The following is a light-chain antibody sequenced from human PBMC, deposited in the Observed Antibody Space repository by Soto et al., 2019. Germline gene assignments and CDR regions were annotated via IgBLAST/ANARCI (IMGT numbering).Light chain of an antibody. CDR2: DAS. CDR1: QSVSSS. V-gene: IGKV3-15*01. J-gene: IGKJ4*01. CDR3: QQYNNWSPLT. Sequence: ELVMTQSPATLSVSPGDTATLSCRASQSVSSSLAWYQQIPGQAPRLLIYDASTRATGIPARFGGSGSGTEFTLTISSLQSEDVAVYDCQQYNNWSPLTFGGGTKVELK.